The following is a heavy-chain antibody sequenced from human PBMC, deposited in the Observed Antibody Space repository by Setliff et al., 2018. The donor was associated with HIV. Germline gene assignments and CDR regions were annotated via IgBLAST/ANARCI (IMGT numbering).Heavy chain of an antibody. Sequence: SETLSLTCTLNGVPLSDYYWNWIRQSPGKGLEWIVEVNHNGNINYNPSLNSRVTISRDNSKNMLYLQMSGLRVEDTGVYYCANRPSDPPSYWGQGTLVTVSS. CDR3: ANRPSDPPSY. CDR1: GVPLSDYY. CDR2: VNHNGNI. V-gene: IGHV4-34*01. J-gene: IGHJ4*02.